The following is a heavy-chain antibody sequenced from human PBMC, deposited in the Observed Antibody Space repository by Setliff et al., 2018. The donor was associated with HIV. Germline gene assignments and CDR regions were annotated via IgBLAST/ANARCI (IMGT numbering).Heavy chain of an antibody. Sequence: SETLSLTCIVSGDSISSSSYYWGWIRQPPGKGLEWIGNINFRGSYYRNSSLKSRATISVDTSKNQFSLKLSSVTAADTAVYYCMRGRSITIFGVAYFDFWGQGTQVTVSS. CDR2: INFRGSY. CDR3: MRGRSITIFGVAYFDF. CDR1: GDSISSSSYY. V-gene: IGHV4-39*01. J-gene: IGHJ4*02. D-gene: IGHD3-3*01.